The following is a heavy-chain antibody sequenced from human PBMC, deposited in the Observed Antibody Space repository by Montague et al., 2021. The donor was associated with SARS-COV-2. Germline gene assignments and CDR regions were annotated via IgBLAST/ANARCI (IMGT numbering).Heavy chain of an antibody. CDR3: ARDDPYCTNGVCYTGNWFDP. J-gene: IGHJ5*02. Sequence: CAISGDSVSSNSAAWNWNRQSPSRGLEWLGRTYYRSKWYNDYAVSVKSRITNNPDTSKNQFSLQLNSVTPEDTAVYYCARDDPYCTNGVCYTGNWFDPWGQGTLVTVSS. D-gene: IGHD2-8*01. V-gene: IGHV6-1*01. CDR1: GDSVSSNSAA. CDR2: TYYRSKWYN.